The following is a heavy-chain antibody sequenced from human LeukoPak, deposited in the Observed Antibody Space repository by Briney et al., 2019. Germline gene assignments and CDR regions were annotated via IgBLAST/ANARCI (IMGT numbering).Heavy chain of an antibody. CDR2: IIPIFGTA. J-gene: IGHJ6*03. CDR1: GGTFSSYA. V-gene: IGHV1-69*05. D-gene: IGHD3-22*01. CDR3: ARNAYSSVSTDYYYYYYMDV. Sequence: GASVKVSCKASGGTFSSYAISWVRQAPGQGLEWMGGIIPIFGTANYAQKFQGRVTITTDESTSTAYMELSSLRSGDTAVYYCARNAYSSVSTDYYYYYYMDVWGKGTTVTVSS.